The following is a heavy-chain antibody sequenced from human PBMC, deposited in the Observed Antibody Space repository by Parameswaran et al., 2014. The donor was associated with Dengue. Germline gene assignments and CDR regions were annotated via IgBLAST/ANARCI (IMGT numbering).Heavy chain of an antibody. D-gene: IGHD3-3*01. CDR2: ISPSGGST. CDR3: APDRRAFRYLEWLPDGRDV. V-gene: IGHV3-23*01. Sequence: WIRQPPGKGLEWVSSISPSGGSTYYADSVKGRFTVSRDNSKNTLYLQMNSLRAEDTAVYYCAPDRRAFRYLEWLPDGRDVWGQGTTVTVSS. J-gene: IGHJ6*02.